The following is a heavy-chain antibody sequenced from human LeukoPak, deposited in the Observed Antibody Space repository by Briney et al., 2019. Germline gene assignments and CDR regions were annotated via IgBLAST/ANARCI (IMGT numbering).Heavy chain of an antibody. CDR3: ATGSRLDY. J-gene: IGHJ4*02. V-gene: IGHV1-3*01. D-gene: IGHD2-15*01. Sequence: DSVKVSCKASGYTFTSYAVHWVRQSPGQRLEWMGWINAGNGNTKYSQNFQGRVTITRDTSASTAYMELSSLRSEDTAVCYCATGSRLDYWGQGTLVTVSS. CDR2: INAGNGNT. CDR1: GYTFTSYA.